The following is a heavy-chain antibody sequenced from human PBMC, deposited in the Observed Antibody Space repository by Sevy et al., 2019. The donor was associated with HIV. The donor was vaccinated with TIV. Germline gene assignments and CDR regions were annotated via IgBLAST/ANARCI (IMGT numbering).Heavy chain of an antibody. CDR1: GFTFNNYN. CDR2: ITSSSRFR. V-gene: IGHV3-21*01. CDR3: ARSGGLVDGGMDV. Sequence: GGSLRLSCAASGFTFNNYNMIWVRQAPGKGLAWVSSITSSSRFRYYADSLKGRLTISRDDATNSVFLQINSLRVEDTAIYYCARSGGLVDGGMDVWGQGTTVTVSS. J-gene: IGHJ6*02. D-gene: IGHD3-16*01.